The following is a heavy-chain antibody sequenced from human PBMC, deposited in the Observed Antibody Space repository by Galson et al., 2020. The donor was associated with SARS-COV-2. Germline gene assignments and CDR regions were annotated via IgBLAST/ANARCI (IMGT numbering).Heavy chain of an antibody. V-gene: IGHV3-30*04. J-gene: IGHJ4*02. CDR2: ISSDGSNQ. D-gene: IGHD6-19*01. CDR1: GFTFSSYA. Sequence: GGSLRHSCAASGFTFSSYAMHWVRQAPGKGLEWVAVISSDGSNQYCADSVKGRFTISRDNSRNTQYLQMNSLRTEDTAVYYCARVISGSGWGIDYWGQGTLVTVSS. CDR3: ARVISGSGWGIDY.